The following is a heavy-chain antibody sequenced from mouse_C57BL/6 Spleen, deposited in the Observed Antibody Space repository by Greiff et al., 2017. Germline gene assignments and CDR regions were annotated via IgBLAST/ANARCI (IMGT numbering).Heavy chain of an antibody. J-gene: IGHJ1*03. V-gene: IGHV1-64*01. CDR2: IHPNSGST. CDR1: GYTFTSYW. D-gene: IGHD1-1*01. CDR3: AREAYGSSPYWYFDV. Sequence: VQLQQPGAELVKPGASVKLSCKASGYTFTSYWMHWVKQRPGQGLEWIGMIHPNSGSTNYNEKFKSKATLTVDKSSSTAYMQLSSLTSEDSAVYYCAREAYGSSPYWYFDVWGTGTTVTVSS.